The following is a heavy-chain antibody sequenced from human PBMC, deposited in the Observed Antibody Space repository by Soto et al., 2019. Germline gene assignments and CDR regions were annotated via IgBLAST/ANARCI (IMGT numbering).Heavy chain of an antibody. D-gene: IGHD3-10*01. CDR3: ARGLWGYYYGSGSYYPSGP. CDR2: IIPIFGNR. Sequence: ASVKVSCKASGGTFSSYAISWVRQAPGQGLEWMGGIIPIFGNRNYAQKFQGRVTMTRNTSISTAYMELSSLRSEDTAVYYCARGLWGYYYGSGSYYPSGPWGQGTLVTVSS. J-gene: IGHJ5*02. CDR1: GGTFSSYA. V-gene: IGHV1-8*02.